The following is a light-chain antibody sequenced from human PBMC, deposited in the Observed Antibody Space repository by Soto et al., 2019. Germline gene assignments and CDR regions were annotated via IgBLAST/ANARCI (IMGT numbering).Light chain of an antibody. V-gene: IGKV3-20*01. J-gene: IGKJ1*01. Sequence: EIVLTQSPGTLSLSPGETATLSCRASQSVPSSHLAWYQQRPGQAPRLLIYDAYNRATGIPPRFSGSGSGTDLTLTITGLEPEDFAVYYCQQYGSSSWTFGQGTKVDI. CDR2: DAY. CDR3: QQYGSSSWT. CDR1: QSVPSSH.